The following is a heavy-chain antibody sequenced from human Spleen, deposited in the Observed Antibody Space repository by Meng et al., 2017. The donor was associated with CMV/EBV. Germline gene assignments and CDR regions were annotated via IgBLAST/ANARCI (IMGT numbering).Heavy chain of an antibody. Sequence: QGQLVQSGAEVKKPGSSVKVSCKASGGTFSSYAISWVRQAPGQGLEWMGWINPNSGGTNYAQKFQGRVTMTRDTSISTAYMELSRLRSDDTAVYYCARERTTVGVGVDYWGQGTLVTVSS. V-gene: IGHV1-2*02. J-gene: IGHJ4*02. D-gene: IGHD4-23*01. CDR1: GGTFSSYA. CDR3: ARERTTVGVGVDY. CDR2: INPNSGGT.